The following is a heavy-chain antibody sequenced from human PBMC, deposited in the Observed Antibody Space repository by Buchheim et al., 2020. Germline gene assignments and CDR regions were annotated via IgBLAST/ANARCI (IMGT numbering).Heavy chain of an antibody. CDR3: AKEMGWFDP. Sequence: EGQLLESGGGLVQPGGSLRLSCAASGFNFGPYAMSWVRPAPGKGLDWVATFSPGGGRRSYADSVRGRFTISRANDVNTLFLQMNSLRPEDTALYYCAKEMGWFDPWGQGTL. D-gene: IGHD2-8*01. CDR2: FSPGGGRR. V-gene: IGHV3-23*01. J-gene: IGHJ5*02. CDR1: GFNFGPYA.